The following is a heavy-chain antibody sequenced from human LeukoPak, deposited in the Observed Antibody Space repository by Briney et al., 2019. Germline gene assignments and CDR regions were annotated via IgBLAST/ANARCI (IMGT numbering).Heavy chain of an antibody. CDR1: GYTFTSYG. CDR2: ISAYNGNT. CDR3: ARDRRTARAAGSWFDP. D-gene: IGHD2-15*01. J-gene: IGHJ5*02. V-gene: IGHV1-18*01. Sequence: ASVKVPCKASGYTFTSYGISWVRQAPGQGLEWMGWISAYNGNTNYAQKLQGRVTMTTDTSTSTAYMELRSLRSDDTAVYYCARDRRTARAAGSWFDPWGQGTLVTVSS.